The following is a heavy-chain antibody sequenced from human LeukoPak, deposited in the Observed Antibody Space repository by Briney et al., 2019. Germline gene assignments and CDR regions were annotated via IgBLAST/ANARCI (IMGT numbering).Heavy chain of an antibody. J-gene: IGHJ3*02. CDR2: ISGSGGST. D-gene: IGHD3-16*02. CDR1: GFTFSSYA. Sequence: GGSLRLSCAASGFTFSSYAMSWVRQAPGKGLEWVSAISGSGGSTYYADSVKGRFTISRDNPKNTLYLQMNSLRAEDTAVYYCARAIMITFGGVIARSAAFDIWGQGTMVTVSS. CDR3: ARAIMITFGGVIARSAAFDI. V-gene: IGHV3-23*01.